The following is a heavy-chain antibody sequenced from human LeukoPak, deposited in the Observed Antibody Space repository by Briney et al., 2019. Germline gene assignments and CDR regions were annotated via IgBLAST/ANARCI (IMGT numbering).Heavy chain of an antibody. D-gene: IGHD3-22*01. CDR3: ASPYYYDGSSYYHFFDH. Sequence: GGSLRLSCEASGFTFRSYGMSWVRQAPGKGLEWVTVISYDGTTKYYADSVKGRFTISRDNSRNTLLQMNNLRTEDTAVYYCASPYYYDGSSYYHFFDHWGQGTLVTVSS. CDR2: ISYDGTTK. J-gene: IGHJ4*02. CDR1: GFTFRSYG. V-gene: IGHV3-30*03.